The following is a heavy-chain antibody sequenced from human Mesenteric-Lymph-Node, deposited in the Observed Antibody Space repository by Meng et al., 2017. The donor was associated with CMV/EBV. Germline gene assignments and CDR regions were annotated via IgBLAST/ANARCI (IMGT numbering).Heavy chain of an antibody. CDR2: IVVGSGNT. V-gene: IGHV1-58*01. CDR3: AAFSDYVSSGYYYWDY. Sequence: SVKVSCKASGFTFTSSAVQWVRQARGQRLEWIGWIVVGSGNTNYAQKFQERVTITRDMSTSTAYMELSSLRSEDTAVYYCAAFSDYVSSGYYYWDYWGQGTLVTVSS. D-gene: IGHD3-22*01. J-gene: IGHJ4*02. CDR1: GFTFTSSA.